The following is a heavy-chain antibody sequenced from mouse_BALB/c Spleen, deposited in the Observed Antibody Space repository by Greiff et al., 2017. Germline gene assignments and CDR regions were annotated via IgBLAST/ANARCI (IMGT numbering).Heavy chain of an antibody. CDR2: ISYSGST. D-gene: IGHD4-1*01. J-gene: IGHJ3*01. V-gene: IGHV3-2*02. Sequence: VQLKESGPGLVKPSQSLSLTCTVTGYSFTSDYVWNWIRQFPGNILEWMGYISYSGSTSYNPSLKSRNIITRDTSKNQFFLQLNSVTTEDTATYCCATGTRGFAYWGQGTLVTVSA. CDR1: GYSFTSDYV. CDR3: ATGTRGFAY.